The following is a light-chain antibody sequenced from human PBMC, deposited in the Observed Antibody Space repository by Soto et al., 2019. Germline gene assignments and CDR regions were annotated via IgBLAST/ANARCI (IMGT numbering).Light chain of an antibody. CDR3: SSYTSGSTLV. CDR2: EVS. CDR1: SSDVGGYNY. V-gene: IGLV2-14*01. J-gene: IGLJ2*01. Sequence: QSALTQPASVSGSPGQSITISCTGTSSDVGGYNYVSWYQQHPGKAPKLIIYEVSYRPSGVSTRFSGSKSGNTASLTISGLQAEDEAEYYCSSYTSGSTLVFGGGTKLTVL.